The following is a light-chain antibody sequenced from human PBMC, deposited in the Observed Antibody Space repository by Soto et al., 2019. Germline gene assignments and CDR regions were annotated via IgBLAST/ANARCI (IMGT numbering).Light chain of an antibody. J-gene: IGLJ2*01. Sequence: QSALTQPASVSGSPGQSITISCTGTSSDVGSYNLVSWYQQHPGKAPKLMIYEVNKRPSGVSNRFSGSKSGNTASLTISGLQAEDEGDYYCCSYAGSSTPVVLGGGTKVTVL. V-gene: IGLV2-23*02. CDR2: EVN. CDR1: SSDVGSYNL. CDR3: CSYAGSSTPVV.